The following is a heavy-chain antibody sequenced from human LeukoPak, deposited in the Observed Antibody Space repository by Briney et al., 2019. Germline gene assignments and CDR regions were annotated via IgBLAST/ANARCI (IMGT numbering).Heavy chain of an antibody. J-gene: IGHJ4*02. CDR3: AKALATVTTAFDY. Sequence: GGSLRLSCAASGFSFHDYAMHWVRQAPGKGLEWVSGISWNSGSIGYADSVKGRFTIPRDNAKNSLYLQMNSLRAEDTALYYCAKALATVTTAFDYWGQGTLVIVSS. V-gene: IGHV3-9*01. CDR1: GFSFHDYA. CDR2: ISWNSGSI. D-gene: IGHD4-17*01.